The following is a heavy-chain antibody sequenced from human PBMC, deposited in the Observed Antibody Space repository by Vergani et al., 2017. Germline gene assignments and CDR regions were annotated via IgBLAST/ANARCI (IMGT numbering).Heavy chain of an antibody. Sequence: QVQLVQSGAEVKKPGASVKVSCKASGYTFTSYATHWVRQAPGQRLEWMGWINAGNGNTKYSQKFQGRVTITRDTSASTAYMELSSLRSEDTAVYYCARDLVYYYDSSGYLYWGQGTLVTVSS. CDR1: GYTFTSYA. D-gene: IGHD3-22*01. CDR2: INAGNGNT. J-gene: IGHJ4*02. CDR3: ARDLVYYYDSSGYLY. V-gene: IGHV1-3*01.